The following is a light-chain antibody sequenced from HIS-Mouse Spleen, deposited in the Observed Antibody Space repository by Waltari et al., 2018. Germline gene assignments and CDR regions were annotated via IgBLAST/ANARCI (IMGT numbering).Light chain of an antibody. CDR3: CSYAGSYTFPYV. V-gene: IGLV2-11*01. CDR1: SSDFGGYNY. CDR2: DVS. J-gene: IGLJ1*01. Sequence: QSALTQPRSVSGSPGQSVTISCTGTSSDFGGYNYVSWSQQHPGKAPKLMIYDVSKRPSGVPDRFSGSKSGNTASLTISGLQAEDEADYYCCSYAGSYTFPYVFGTGTKVTVL.